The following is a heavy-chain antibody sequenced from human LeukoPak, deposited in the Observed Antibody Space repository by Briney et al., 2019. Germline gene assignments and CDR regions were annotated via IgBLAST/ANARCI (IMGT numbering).Heavy chain of an antibody. V-gene: IGHV3-7*03. CDR3: ARNNGMDV. CDR1: GFIFSHYW. Sequence: GGSLRLSCVGSGFIFSHYWMTWVRQVPGRGPEWVANVNRDGSETYYLDSVKGRFTISKDNAKNSLYLQMNSLRAEDTALYHCARNNGMDVWGQGTTVIVSS. J-gene: IGHJ6*02. CDR2: VNRDGSET.